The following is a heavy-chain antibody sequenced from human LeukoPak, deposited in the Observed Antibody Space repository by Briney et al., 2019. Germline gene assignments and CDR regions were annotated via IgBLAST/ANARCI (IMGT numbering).Heavy chain of an antibody. Sequence: PSETLSLTCAVYGGSFSGYYWSWIRQPPGKGLEWIGEINHSGSTNYNPSLKSRVTISVDTSKNQFSLTLSSVTAADTAVYYCARGKWLRSSFDYWGQGTLVTVSS. CDR1: GGSFSGYY. CDR3: ARGKWLRSSFDY. CDR2: INHSGST. D-gene: IGHD5-12*01. V-gene: IGHV4-34*01. J-gene: IGHJ4*02.